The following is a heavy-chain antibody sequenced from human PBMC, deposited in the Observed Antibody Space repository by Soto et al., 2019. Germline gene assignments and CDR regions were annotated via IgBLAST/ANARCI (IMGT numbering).Heavy chain of an antibody. Sequence: QVQLVESGGGVAQPGRSLRLSCAASGFDFSLYGMHWVRQAPGKGLEWVAMIWYDGSAIYYAESVKGRFTISRDNSRRMLYLQMGILSDEGTAIYIGGRDIAVRRLDDWGQGTLVTVSS. J-gene: IGHJ4*02. CDR1: GFDFSLYG. V-gene: IGHV3-33*01. CDR2: IWYDGSAI. D-gene: IGHD2-15*01. CDR3: GRDIAVRRLDD.